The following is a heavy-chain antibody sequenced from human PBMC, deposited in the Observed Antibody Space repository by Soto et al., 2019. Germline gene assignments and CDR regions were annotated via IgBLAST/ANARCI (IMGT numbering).Heavy chain of an antibody. Sequence: SETLSLTCTVSGGSISSGDYYWSWIRQPPGKGQEWIGYIYYSGSTNYNPSLKSRVTISVDTSKNQFSLKLSSVTAADTAVYYCARLIVVVPAATDWFDPWGQGTLVTVSS. CDR2: IYYSGST. D-gene: IGHD2-2*01. CDR3: ARLIVVVPAATDWFDP. J-gene: IGHJ5*02. CDR1: GGSISSGDYY. V-gene: IGHV4-30-4*01.